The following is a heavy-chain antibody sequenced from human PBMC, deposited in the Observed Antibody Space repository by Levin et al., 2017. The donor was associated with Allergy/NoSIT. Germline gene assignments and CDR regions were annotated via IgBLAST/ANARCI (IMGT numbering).Heavy chain of an antibody. D-gene: IGHD2-15*01. CDR2: ISSGGTTI. CDR1: GFTFSSSS. CDR3: ARGRSSSGGYSH. J-gene: IGHJ4*02. Sequence: PGGSLRLSCAASGFTFSSSSMNWVRQAPGKGLEWVSYISSGGTTIYYADSVKGRFTISRDNAKNSLYLQMNSLRDEDTAMYYCARGRSSSGGYSHWGQGTLVTVSS. V-gene: IGHV3-48*02.